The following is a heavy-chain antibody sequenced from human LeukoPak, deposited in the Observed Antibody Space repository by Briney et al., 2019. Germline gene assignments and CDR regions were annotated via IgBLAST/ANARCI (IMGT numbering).Heavy chain of an antibody. V-gene: IGHV4-31*03. D-gene: IGHD2-21*01. Sequence: SQTLSLTCNVSGVSVSDGRYYCTWIRQHPGKGLEWVGYKYYSGSAKYNPSLNSRLTISIDTTNNQFSRQLSSVTAPDTATYYCATPYCGCSSCLDIFNMWGQGTRVTVSS. CDR1: GVSVSDGRYY. J-gene: IGHJ3*02. CDR2: KYYSGSA. CDR3: ATPYCGCSSCLDIFNM.